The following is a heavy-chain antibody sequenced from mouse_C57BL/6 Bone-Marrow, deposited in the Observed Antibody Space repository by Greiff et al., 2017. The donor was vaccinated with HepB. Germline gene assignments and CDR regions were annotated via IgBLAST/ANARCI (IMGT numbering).Heavy chain of an antibody. V-gene: IGHV5-12*01. J-gene: IGHJ4*01. CDR2: ISNGGGST. CDR1: GFTFSDYY. Sequence: DVKLVESGGGLVQPGGSLKLSCAASGFTFSDYYMYWVRQTPEKRLEWVAYISNGGGSTYYPDTVKGRFTISRDNAKNTLYLQMSRLKSEDTAMYYCARHGDYGSSSYYYAMDYWGQGTSVTVSS. CDR3: ARHGDYGSSSYYYAMDY. D-gene: IGHD1-1*01.